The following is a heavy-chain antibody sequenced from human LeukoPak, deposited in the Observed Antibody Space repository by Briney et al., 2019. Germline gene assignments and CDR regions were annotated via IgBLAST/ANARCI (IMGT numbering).Heavy chain of an antibody. D-gene: IGHD4-17*01. CDR2: ITHFGRT. CDR1: GGSSSSYY. V-gene: IGHV4-34*01. Sequence: SETLSLTCAVSGGSSSSYYWSWIRQPPGKGLEWIAEITHFGRTNYNPSLKSRLSISVDTSKNQFSLKLSSVTAADTAVYYCASIYGDYSDFDYWGQGTLVTVSS. J-gene: IGHJ4*02. CDR3: ASIYGDYSDFDY.